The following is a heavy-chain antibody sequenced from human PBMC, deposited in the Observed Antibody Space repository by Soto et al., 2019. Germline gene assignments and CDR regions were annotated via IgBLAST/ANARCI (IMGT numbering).Heavy chain of an antibody. Sequence: QVQLQESGPGLVKPSETLSLTCTVSGGSISSYYWSWIRQPPGKGLEWIGYIYYSGSTNYNPSLKSRVTISVDTSKNQFSLKLSSVTAADTAVYYCARGRGYYYYYMDVWGKGTTVTVSS. V-gene: IGHV4-59*01. D-gene: IGHD3-10*01. CDR1: GGSISSYY. CDR3: ARGRGYYYYYMDV. CDR2: IYYSGST. J-gene: IGHJ6*03.